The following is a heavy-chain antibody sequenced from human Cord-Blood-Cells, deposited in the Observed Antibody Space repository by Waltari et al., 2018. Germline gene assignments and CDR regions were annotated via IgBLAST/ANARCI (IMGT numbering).Heavy chain of an antibody. J-gene: IGHJ4*02. V-gene: IGHV1-2*04. CDR3: ARASGGKGGNGYFDC. Sequence: QVQLVQSGAEVKKPGASVKVSCTASGYTFTGYYMPRLRQAPGQGLEWMGWINPNSGGTNDAQKFQGWVTMTRDTSISTAYMELSRLRSDDTAVYYCARASGGKGGNGYFDCWGQGTLVTVSS. CDR2: INPNSGGT. D-gene: IGHD2-15*01. CDR1: GYTFTGYY.